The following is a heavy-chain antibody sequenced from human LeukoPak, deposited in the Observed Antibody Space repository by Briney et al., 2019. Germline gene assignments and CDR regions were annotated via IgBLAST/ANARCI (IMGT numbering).Heavy chain of an antibody. CDR3: AREGVARGYSHGLFDY. Sequence: SETLSLTCTVSGGSISSYYWSWIRQPPGKGLEWIGYIYYSGSTNYNPSLKSRVTISVDTSNNQFSLKLSSVTAADTAVYYCAREGVARGYSHGLFDYWGQGTLVTVSS. V-gene: IGHV4-59*12. CDR2: IYYSGST. CDR1: GGSISSYY. J-gene: IGHJ4*02. D-gene: IGHD5-18*01.